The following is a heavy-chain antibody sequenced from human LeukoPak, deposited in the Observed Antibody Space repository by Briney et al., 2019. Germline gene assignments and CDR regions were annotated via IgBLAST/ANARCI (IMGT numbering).Heavy chain of an antibody. V-gene: IGHV3-64*02. Sequence: GGSLRLSCAASGFTFSSYAMYWVRRTPGKGLEYVSVISGNGVSTHYAASVKGRFTISRDNSKSMLYLQMGSLRAEDMAVYYCTRDASDIVAVPAAVGPFDLWGQGTLVTVSS. D-gene: IGHD2-2*01. CDR3: TRDASDIVAVPAAVGPFDL. CDR2: ISGNGVST. CDR1: GFTFSSYA. J-gene: IGHJ4*02.